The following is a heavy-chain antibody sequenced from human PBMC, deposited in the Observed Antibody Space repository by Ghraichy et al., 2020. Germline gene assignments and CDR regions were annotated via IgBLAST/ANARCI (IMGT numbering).Heavy chain of an antibody. D-gene: IGHD3-16*01. CDR3: AKDNDAYTPIDHTAFDI. Sequence: GESLNISCAASGFTFTSYAMSWVRQAPGKGLEWVSGISTSGGSTYYADSVKGRFTISRDNSKNTLYLQINSLRADDTALYYCAKDNDAYTPIDHTAFDIWGQGTMVTVSS. CDR1: GFTFTSYA. J-gene: IGHJ3*02. V-gene: IGHV3-23*01. CDR2: ISTSGGST.